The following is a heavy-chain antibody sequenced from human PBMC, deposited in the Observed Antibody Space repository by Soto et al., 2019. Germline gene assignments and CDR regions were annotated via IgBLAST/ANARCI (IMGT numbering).Heavy chain of an antibody. CDR3: ARDSLTTVVTHHYYYGMDV. V-gene: IGHV1-46*01. D-gene: IGHD4-17*01. CDR2: INPSGGST. J-gene: IGHJ6*02. CDR1: GYTFTSYY. Sequence: QVQLVQSGAEVKKPGASVKVSCKASGYTFTSYYMHWVRQAPGQGLEWMGIINPSGGSTSYAQKFQGRVTMTRDTSTSTVYMELSSLRSEDTAVYYCARDSLTTVVTHHYYYGMDVWGQGTTVTVSS.